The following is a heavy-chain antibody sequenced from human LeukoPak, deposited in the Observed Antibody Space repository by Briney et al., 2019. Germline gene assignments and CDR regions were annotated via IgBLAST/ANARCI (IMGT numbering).Heavy chain of an antibody. V-gene: IGHV4-59*08. J-gene: IGHJ4*02. CDR1: GGSISSYY. D-gene: IGHD3-10*01. CDR3: ARLGGSGNYLFDY. Sequence: SETLSLTCTVSGGSISSYYWSWIRQPPGKGLEWIGYIYYSGSTNYNPSLKSRVTISVDTSKNQCSLKLSSVTAADTAVYYCARLGGSGNYLFDYWGQGTLVTVSS. CDR2: IYYSGST.